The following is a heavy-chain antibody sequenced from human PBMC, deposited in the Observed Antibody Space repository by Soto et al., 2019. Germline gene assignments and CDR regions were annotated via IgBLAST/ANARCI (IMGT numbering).Heavy chain of an antibody. CDR1: GLNFSGYA. CDR3: AKEPFIAAAGLFDY. V-gene: IGHV3-23*01. J-gene: IGHJ4*02. D-gene: IGHD6-13*01. CDR2: ISGSGGST. Sequence: PGGSMRVSCAAAGLNFSGYAMSWVRQEPGKGLEWVSAISGSGGSTYYADSVKGRFTISRDNSKNTLYLQMNSLRAEDTAVYYCAKEPFIAAAGLFDYWGQGTLVTVSS.